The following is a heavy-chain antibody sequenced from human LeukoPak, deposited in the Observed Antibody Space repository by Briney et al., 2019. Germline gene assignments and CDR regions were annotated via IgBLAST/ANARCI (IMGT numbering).Heavy chain of an antibody. J-gene: IGHJ2*01. V-gene: IGHV4-39*01. CDR3: ARYPAYRSGWYWYFDL. Sequence: SETLSLTCTVSGGSMSSSDHFWGWIRQPPGKALEWLASVYYIGSTYYNPSLRSRLSISLDTSKKQLSLKLDSVTAADTAVYYCARYPAYRSGWYWYFDLWGRGTLVTVSS. CDR2: VYYIGST. D-gene: IGHD6-19*01. CDR1: GGSMSSSDHF.